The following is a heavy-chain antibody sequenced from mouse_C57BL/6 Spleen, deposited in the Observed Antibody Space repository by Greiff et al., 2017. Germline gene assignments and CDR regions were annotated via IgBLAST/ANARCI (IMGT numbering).Heavy chain of an antibody. Sequence: QVQLKQPGAELVKPGASVKMSCKASGSTFTSYWITWVKQRPGQGLEWIGDIYPGSGSTNYNEKFKSKATLTVDTSAGTAYMQLSSLTAEDSAVYYCARDHHGRSYVDYYAMDYWGQGTSATVSS. J-gene: IGHJ4*01. V-gene: IGHV1-55*01. CDR1: GSTFTSYW. CDR2: IYPGSGST. D-gene: IGHD1-1*01. CDR3: ARDHHGRSYVDYYAMDY.